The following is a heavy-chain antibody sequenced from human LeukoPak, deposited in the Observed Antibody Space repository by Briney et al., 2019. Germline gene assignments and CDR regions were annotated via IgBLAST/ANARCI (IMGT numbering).Heavy chain of an antibody. V-gene: IGHV3-7*01. CDR2: IKQDGSEK. J-gene: IGHJ6*03. CDR3: AKDRCSNGIGCYYYYMDV. D-gene: IGHD2-8*01. CDR1: GFTFSSYW. Sequence: GGSLRLSCAASGFTFSSYWMSWVRQAPGKGLEWVANIKQDGSEKYYVDSVKGRFTISRDNAKNSLYLQLNSLRAEDTAVYYCAKDRCSNGIGCYYYYMDVWGEGTTVTISS.